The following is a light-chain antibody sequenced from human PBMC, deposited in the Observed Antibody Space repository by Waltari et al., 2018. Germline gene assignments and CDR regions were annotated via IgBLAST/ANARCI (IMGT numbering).Light chain of an antibody. V-gene: IGKV3-15*01. CDR1: QSVRSN. CDR2: GAS. Sequence: EIVMTQSPATLSMSPGERATLSCRASQSVRSNLAWYQQKPGQAPRLLIYGASNRATGVPARFSGSESGTDFTLTISSLQSEDFALYYCQQYNNWPPVFTFGPGTKVEIK. J-gene: IGKJ3*01. CDR3: QQYNNWPPVFT.